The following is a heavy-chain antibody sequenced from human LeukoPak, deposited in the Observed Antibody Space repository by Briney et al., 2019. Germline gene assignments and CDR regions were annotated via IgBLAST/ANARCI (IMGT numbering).Heavy chain of an antibody. J-gene: IGHJ4*02. CDR3: ASIAAAGDYFDY. V-gene: IGHV1-18*01. Sequence: ASVKVSCKASGYTFTSYGISWVRQAPGQGLEWMGWISAYNGNTNYAQKLQGRVTMTTDTSTSTAYMELRSLRSDDTAVCYCASIAAAGDYFDYWGQGTLVTVSS. CDR1: GYTFTSYG. CDR2: ISAYNGNT. D-gene: IGHD6-13*01.